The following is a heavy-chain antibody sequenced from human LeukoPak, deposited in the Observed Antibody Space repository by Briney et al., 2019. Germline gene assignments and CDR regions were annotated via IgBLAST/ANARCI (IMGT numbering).Heavy chain of an antibody. D-gene: IGHD2/OR15-2a*01. CDR3: ARGKTSQNIVTRKTYNWFDP. CDR1: GFTFSSYS. CDR2: IGSSSPI. V-gene: IGHV3-48*04. J-gene: IGHJ5*02. Sequence: TGGSLRLSCAASGFTFSSYSMNWVRQAPGKGLEWVSYIGSSSPIYYADSVKGRFTISRDNAKNSLYLQMKSLRAEDTAVYYCARGKTSQNIVTRKTYNWFDPWGQGTLVTVSS.